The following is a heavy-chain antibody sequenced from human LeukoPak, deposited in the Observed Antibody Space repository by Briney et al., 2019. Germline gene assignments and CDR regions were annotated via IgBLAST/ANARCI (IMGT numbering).Heavy chain of an antibody. CDR3: AASSASYSSGWYGY. V-gene: IGHV3-53*01. Sequence: GGSLRLSCAASGFTVSSNYMSWVRQAPGKGLEWVSVIYSGGSTYYADSVKGRFTISRDNSKNTLYLQMNSLRAEDTAVYYCAASSASYSSGWYGYWGQGTLVTVSS. D-gene: IGHD6-19*01. CDR2: IYSGGST. CDR1: GFTVSSNY. J-gene: IGHJ4*02.